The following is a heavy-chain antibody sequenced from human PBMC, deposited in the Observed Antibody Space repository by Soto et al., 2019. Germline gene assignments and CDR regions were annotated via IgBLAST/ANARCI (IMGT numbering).Heavy chain of an antibody. Sequence: SETLSLTCIVSGGSISEKYWNWVRQPPGKGLEWIGLIFANGHTDYNPSLKSRVTMSVDASKNQLSLRLTSMTAADTAGYYCVASLAASGLNWLDGWGRGTLVTVSS. CDR2: IFANGHT. D-gene: IGHD6-13*01. J-gene: IGHJ5*02. CDR3: VASLAASGLNWLDG. V-gene: IGHV4-4*07. CDR1: GGSISEKY.